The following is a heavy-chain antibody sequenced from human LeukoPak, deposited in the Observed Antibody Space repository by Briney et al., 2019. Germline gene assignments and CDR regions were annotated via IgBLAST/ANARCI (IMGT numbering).Heavy chain of an antibody. V-gene: IGHV1-2*02. D-gene: IGHD2-8*02. CDR2: INPNSGGT. Sequence: ASVKVSCKASGYTFTGYYMHWVRQAPGQGLEWMGWINPNSGGTNYAQKFQGRVTMTRDTSISTAYMELSRLRSDDTAVYYCARWRLVVRNTAYNWFDPWGQGTLVTVSS. CDR3: ARWRLVVRNTAYNWFDP. CDR1: GYTFTGYY. J-gene: IGHJ5*02.